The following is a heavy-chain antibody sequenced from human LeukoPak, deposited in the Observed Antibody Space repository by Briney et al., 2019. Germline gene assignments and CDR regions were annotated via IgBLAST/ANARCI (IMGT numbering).Heavy chain of an antibody. J-gene: IGHJ4*02. CDR2: ISGSGSST. CDR1: GFTFSSYA. CDR3: AKDDRGYDWGFDY. V-gene: IGHV3-23*01. D-gene: IGHD5-12*01. Sequence: GGSLRLSCAASGFTFSSYAMSWVRQAPGKGLEWVSAISGSGSSTYYADSVKGRFTISRDNSKNTLYLQMNSLRAEDTAVYYCAKDDRGYDWGFDYWGQGTLVTVSS.